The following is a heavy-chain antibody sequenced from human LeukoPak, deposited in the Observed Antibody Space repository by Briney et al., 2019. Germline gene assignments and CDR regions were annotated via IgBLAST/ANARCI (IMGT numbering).Heavy chain of an antibody. CDR3: ITESAVRDDY. V-gene: IGHV3-15*01. D-gene: IGHD3-10*01. CDR1: GFSFNDAW. Sequence: GGSLRLSCAASGFSFNDAWMSWVRQAPGKGLDWVARIKSKTDGGTTDYAAPVKGRFTISRDDSKNTLYLQMSGLKTEDTAVYYCITESAVRDDYWGQGTLVTVSS. CDR2: IKSKTDGGTT. J-gene: IGHJ4*02.